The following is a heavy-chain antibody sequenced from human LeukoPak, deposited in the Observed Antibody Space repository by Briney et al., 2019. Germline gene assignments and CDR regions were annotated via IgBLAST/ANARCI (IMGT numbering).Heavy chain of an antibody. CDR1: GFTFSSYG. CDR2: ISYDGSNK. D-gene: IGHD2/OR15-2a*01. V-gene: IGHV3-30*03. CDR3: NTDLNLYCISSTCDFDY. Sequence: GGSLRLSCAASGFTFSSYGMHWVRQAPGKGLEWVAVISYDGSNKYYADSVKGRFTISRDNSKNTVYLQMNSPKTEDTAVYYCNTDLNLYCISSTCDFDYWGQGTLVTVSS. J-gene: IGHJ4*02.